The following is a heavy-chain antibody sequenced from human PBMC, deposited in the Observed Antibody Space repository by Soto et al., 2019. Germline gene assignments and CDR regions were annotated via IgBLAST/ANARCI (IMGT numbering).Heavy chain of an antibody. CDR1: GFTFSSYW. D-gene: IGHD3-3*01. Sequence: GGSLRLSCAASGFTFSSYWMSWVRQAPGKGLEWVAYIKQDGSEKYYVDSVKGRFTISRDNAKNSLYLQMNSLRAEDTAVYYCATNYDFWSGYYTTNDYWGQGTLVTVSS. J-gene: IGHJ4*02. CDR3: ATNYDFWSGYYTTNDY. CDR2: IKQDGSEK. V-gene: IGHV3-7*01.